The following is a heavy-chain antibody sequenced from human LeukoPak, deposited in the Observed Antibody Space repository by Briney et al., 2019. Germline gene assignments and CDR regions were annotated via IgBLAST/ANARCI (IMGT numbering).Heavy chain of an antibody. Sequence: SETLSLTCTISGGSVSDYYWSWIRQPAGKGLEWIGRIYTSGSTNYNPSLKSRVTMSVDTSKNQFSLKLSSVTAADTAVYYCARVRGSSWNRDYYYHYMDVWGKGTTVTISS. J-gene: IGHJ6*03. CDR1: GGSVSDYY. D-gene: IGHD6-13*01. CDR3: ARVRGSSWNRDYYYHYMDV. CDR2: IYTSGST. V-gene: IGHV4-4*07.